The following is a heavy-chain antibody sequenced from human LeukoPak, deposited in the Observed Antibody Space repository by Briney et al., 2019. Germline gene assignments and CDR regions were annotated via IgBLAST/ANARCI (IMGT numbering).Heavy chain of an antibody. CDR2: IYYSGST. CDR1: GGSLSSYY. Sequence: SETLSLTCTVSGGSLSSYYWSWIRQPPGKGLEWIGYIYYSGSTNYNPSLKSRVTISVDTSKNQFSLKLSSVTAADTAVYYCARAHSGSYWRNAFDIWGQGTMVTVS. J-gene: IGHJ3*02. D-gene: IGHD1-26*01. CDR3: ARAHSGSYWRNAFDI. V-gene: IGHV4-59*01.